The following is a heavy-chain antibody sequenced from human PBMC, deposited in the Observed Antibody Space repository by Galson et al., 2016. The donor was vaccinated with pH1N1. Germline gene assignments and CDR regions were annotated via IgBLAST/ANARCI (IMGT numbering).Heavy chain of an antibody. CDR1: GFIFSDYW. D-gene: IGHD1-26*01. J-gene: IGHJ4*02. Sequence: SLRLSCAASGFIFSDYWMSWVRLAPGKGLEWVAKINLDGSRKYYVDSMKGRCTISRDNAENSLSLQMNSLRVEDTALYYCATEDYYTSLYWGQGILVTVSS. CDR2: INLDGSRK. V-gene: IGHV3-7*01. CDR3: ATEDYYTSLY.